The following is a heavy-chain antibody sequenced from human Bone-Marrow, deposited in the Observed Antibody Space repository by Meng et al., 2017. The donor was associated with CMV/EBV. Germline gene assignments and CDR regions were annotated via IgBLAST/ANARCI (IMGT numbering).Heavy chain of an antibody. CDR1: GGTFSSYA. Sequence: SVKVSCKASGGTFSSYAISWVRQAPGQGLKWMGGIIPIFGTANYAQKFQDRVTITRDRSMSTAYMELSSLRSEDTAMYYCATSGRITIFGVVIISDYYGMDVWGQGTTVTVSS. J-gene: IGHJ6*02. CDR2: IIPIFGTA. CDR3: ATSGRITIFGVVIISDYYGMDV. V-gene: IGHV1-69*05. D-gene: IGHD3-3*01.